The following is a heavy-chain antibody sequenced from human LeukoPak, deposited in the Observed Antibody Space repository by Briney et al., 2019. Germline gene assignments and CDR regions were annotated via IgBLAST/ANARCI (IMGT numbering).Heavy chain of an antibody. CDR1: GFTFSGSA. V-gene: IGHV3-73*01. CDR3: TRHGGILTGFENTDY. CDR2: IRSRANSYAT. J-gene: IGHJ4*02. Sequence: GGSLKLSCAASGFTFSGSAMHWVRQASGKGLEWVGRIRSRANSYATAYAASVKGRFTISRDDSKDTAYLQMNSLKTEDTAVYYCTRHGGILTGFENTDYWGQGTLVTVSS. D-gene: IGHD3-9*01.